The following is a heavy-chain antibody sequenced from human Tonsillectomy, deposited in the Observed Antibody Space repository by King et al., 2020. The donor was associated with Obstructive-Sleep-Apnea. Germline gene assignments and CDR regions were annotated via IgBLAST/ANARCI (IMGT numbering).Heavy chain of an antibody. J-gene: IGHJ4*02. CDR2: IYQSGRT. Sequence: VQLQESGPGLVKPSGTLSLTCAVSGGSISSDLWWSWVRQAPGKGLEWIVEIYQSGRTNYNPSLKSRVTISIDKSKNQFSLKLNSVTVADTAVYYCAREGFLQGFDYWGQGTLVTVSS. V-gene: IGHV4-4*02. CDR3: AREGFLQGFDY. CDR1: GGSISSDLW.